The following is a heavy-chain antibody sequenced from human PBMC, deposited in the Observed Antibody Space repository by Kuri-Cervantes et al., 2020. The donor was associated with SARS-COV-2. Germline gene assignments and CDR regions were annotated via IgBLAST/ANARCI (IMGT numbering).Heavy chain of an antibody. Sequence: ASVKVSCKASGYTFTGYYMHWVRQAPGQALEWMGWINPNSGGTNYAQKFQGRVTMTRDTYISTSYMKLSRLRSDDTDVYYCARDDLHSSIWDFDDWGQGTLVTVSS. CDR3: ARDDLHSSIWDFDD. CDR2: INPNSGGT. CDR1: GYTFTGYY. J-gene: IGHJ4*02. V-gene: IGHV1-2*02. D-gene: IGHD6-13*01.